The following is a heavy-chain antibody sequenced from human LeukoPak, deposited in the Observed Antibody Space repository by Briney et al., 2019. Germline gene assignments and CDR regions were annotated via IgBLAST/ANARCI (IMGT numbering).Heavy chain of an antibody. V-gene: IGHV1-24*01. CDR1: GYTLTELS. CDR2: FDPEDGET. Sequence: ASVKVSCKVSGYTLTELSMHWVRQAPGKGPERMGGFDPEDGETIYAQKFKGRVTMTEDTSTDTAYMELSSLRSEDTAVYYCATVSVAGIEDWFDPWGQGTLVTVSS. CDR3: ATVSVAGIEDWFDP. D-gene: IGHD6-19*01. J-gene: IGHJ5*02.